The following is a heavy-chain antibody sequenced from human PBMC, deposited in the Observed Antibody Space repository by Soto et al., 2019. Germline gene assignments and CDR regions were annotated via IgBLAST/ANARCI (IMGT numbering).Heavy chain of an antibody. V-gene: IGHV4-34*01. CDR1: GGSFSGYY. CDR2: INHSGST. J-gene: IGHJ5*02. Sequence: SETLSLTCAVYGGSFSGYYWSWIRQPPGKGLEWIGEINHSGSTNYNPSLKSRVTISVDTSKNQFSLKLSSVTAADTAVYYCARVGGQDYYDSSGYYDNWFEPWGQGTLVTVSS. CDR3: ARVGGQDYYDSSGYYDNWFEP. D-gene: IGHD3-22*01.